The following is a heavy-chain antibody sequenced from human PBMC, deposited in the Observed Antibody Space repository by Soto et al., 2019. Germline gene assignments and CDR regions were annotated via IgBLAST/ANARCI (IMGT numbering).Heavy chain of an antibody. CDR3: ATAYDSRAYYFDY. CDR1: GGSISSYY. CDR2: IYYSGST. Sequence: SETLSLSCTVSGGSISSYYWSWIRQPPGKGLEWIGYIYYSGSTNYNPSLKSRVTISVDTSKNQFSLKLSSVTAAVTAVYYCATAYDSRAYYFDYWGQGTLVTVSS. D-gene: IGHD3-22*01. V-gene: IGHV4-59*01. J-gene: IGHJ4*02.